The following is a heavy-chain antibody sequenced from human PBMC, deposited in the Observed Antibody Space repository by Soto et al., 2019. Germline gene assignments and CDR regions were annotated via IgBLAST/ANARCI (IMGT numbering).Heavy chain of an antibody. D-gene: IGHD1-26*01. Sequence: QVQLQESGPGLVKPSQTLSLTCTVSGGSISSGGYYWSWIRQHPGKGLEWIGYIYYSGSTYYNPSLKTPVTISVDTSKTQFSLNLSSVTAADTAVYYCARASIVGATEYDYWGQGTLVTVSS. CDR3: ARASIVGATEYDY. V-gene: IGHV4-31*01. CDR1: GGSISSGGYY. J-gene: IGHJ4*02. CDR2: IYYSGST.